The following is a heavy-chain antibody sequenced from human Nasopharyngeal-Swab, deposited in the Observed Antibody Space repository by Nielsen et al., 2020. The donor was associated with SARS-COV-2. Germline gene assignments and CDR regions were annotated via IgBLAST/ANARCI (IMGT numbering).Heavy chain of an antibody. CDR2: ISGSGSGT. Sequence: GESLKISCAASGFTFDTYGISWVRQAPGKGLEWVARISGSGSGTSYGDSVKGRFTISRDNSKNIMYLEMNSVRVDETAVYFCAKGGLSIYGDSYYFDYWGQGSLVTVSS. V-gene: IGHV3-23*01. CDR3: AKGGLSIYGDSYYFDY. CDR1: GFTFDTYG. D-gene: IGHD4-17*01. J-gene: IGHJ4*02.